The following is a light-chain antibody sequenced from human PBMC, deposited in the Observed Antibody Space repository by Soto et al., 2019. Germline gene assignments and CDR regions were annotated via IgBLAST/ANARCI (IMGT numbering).Light chain of an antibody. CDR1: SSDVGGYNY. Sequence: QSALTQPASVSGSPGQSITISCTGTSSDVGGYNYVSWYQQHPGKAPKLMIYDVSNRPSGVSNRFSGSKSGNTASLTISGLQDEDEADYSRSSYTSSSTLVVLGGGTKLTVL. J-gene: IGLJ2*01. V-gene: IGLV2-14*01. CDR3: SSYTSSSTLVV. CDR2: DVS.